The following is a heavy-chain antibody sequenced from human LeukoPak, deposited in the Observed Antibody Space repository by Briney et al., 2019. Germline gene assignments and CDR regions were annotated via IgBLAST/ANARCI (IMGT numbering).Heavy chain of an antibody. CDR1: GFRFSA. D-gene: IGHD3-16*01. J-gene: IGHJ5*02. CDR3: GKEGGA. CDR2: IGGRGGST. Sequence: GGSLRLSCAASGFRFSAMTWVRQAPGKGPEWVSAIGGRGGSTYYADSLGGRFTISRDNSKDMLYLQMNSLKVEDTATYYCGKEGGAWGQGTKVTVSS. V-gene: IGHV3-23*01.